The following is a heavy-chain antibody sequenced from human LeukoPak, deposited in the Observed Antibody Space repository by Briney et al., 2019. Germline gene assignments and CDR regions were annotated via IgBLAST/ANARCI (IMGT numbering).Heavy chain of an antibody. V-gene: IGHV3-11*05. D-gene: IGHD4-17*01. CDR3: AIDLTVDGDNIGLSDI. J-gene: IGHJ3*02. Sequence: PGGSLRLSCAASGFTFSDYYMSSIRQAPGKGLEWVSYISTSSSYTNYADSVKGRFTISRDNAKNSLYLQMNSLRADDTAVYYCAIDLTVDGDNIGLSDIWGQGTMVTVSS. CDR1: GFTFSDYY. CDR2: ISTSSSYT.